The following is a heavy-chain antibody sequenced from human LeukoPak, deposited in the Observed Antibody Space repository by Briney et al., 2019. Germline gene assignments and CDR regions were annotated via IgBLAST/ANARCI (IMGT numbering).Heavy chain of an antibody. Sequence: GDPLKISCKGSGYGFTTCWIGWVRQMTGKGLESKRGINPGNSDTRYSPSFQGQVTISADKSITTAYLQWSSLKASDTAMYYCARLRWAAGDGYYFDYWGQGTPVTVSS. V-gene: IGHV5-51*01. CDR1: GYGFTTCW. CDR3: ARLRWAAGDGYYFDY. CDR2: INPGNSDT. D-gene: IGHD6-13*01. J-gene: IGHJ4*02.